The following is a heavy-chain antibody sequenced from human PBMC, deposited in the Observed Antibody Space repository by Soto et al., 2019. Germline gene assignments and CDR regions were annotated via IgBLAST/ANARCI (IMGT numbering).Heavy chain of an antibody. Sequence: GESLKISCKGSGYSFTSYWISWVRQIPWKGLEWMGRIDPSDSYTNYSPSFQGHVTISADKSISTAYLQWSSLKASDTAMYYCARLMVRGVIISDYYYGMDVWGQGTTVTVSS. V-gene: IGHV5-10-1*01. CDR2: IDPSDSYT. D-gene: IGHD3-10*01. CDR3: ARLMVRGVIISDYYYGMDV. J-gene: IGHJ6*02. CDR1: GYSFTSYW.